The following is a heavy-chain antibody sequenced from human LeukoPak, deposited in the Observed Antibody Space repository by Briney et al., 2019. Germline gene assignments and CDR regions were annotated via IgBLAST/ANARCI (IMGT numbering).Heavy chain of an antibody. CDR3: ARDGYSSGWANFDY. D-gene: IGHD6-19*01. Sequence: SETLSLTCTVSGGSISSYYWSWIRQPAGKGLEWIGRIYTSGSTNYNPSLKSRVTMSVDTSKNQFSLKLSSVTAADTAVYYCARDGYSSGWANFDYWGQGTLVTVSS. CDR2: IYTSGST. CDR1: GGSISSYY. J-gene: IGHJ4*02. V-gene: IGHV4-4*07.